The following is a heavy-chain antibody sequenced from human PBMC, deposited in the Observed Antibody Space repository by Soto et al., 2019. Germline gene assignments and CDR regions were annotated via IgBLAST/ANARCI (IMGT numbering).Heavy chain of an antibody. V-gene: IGHV3-53*01. Sequence: GGSLRLSCAASGFTVSSNYMSWVRQAPGKGLEWVSVIYSGGSTYYADSVKGRFTISRDNSKNTLYLQMNSLRAEDTAVYYCARDIKVRTVTTFYYGMDVWGQGTTVTVSS. J-gene: IGHJ6*02. CDR2: IYSGGST. CDR3: ARDIKVRTVTTFYYGMDV. CDR1: GFTVSSNY. D-gene: IGHD4-4*01.